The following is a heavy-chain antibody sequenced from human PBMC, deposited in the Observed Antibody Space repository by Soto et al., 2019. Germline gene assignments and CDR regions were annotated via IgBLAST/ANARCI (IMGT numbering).Heavy chain of an antibody. CDR3: ARGDNPLYYYHYHMDV. J-gene: IGHJ6*03. CDR2: ITSSSGTI. V-gene: IGHV3-48*04. Sequence: PGGSLRLSCAASGFSLSTYNMIWVRQAPGRGLEWVSYITSSSGTIYYADSVKGRFTISRDNAKNSVYLQMNSLGAEDTAVYYCARGDNPLYYYHYHMDVWGKGTTDTVSS. CDR1: GFSLSTYN.